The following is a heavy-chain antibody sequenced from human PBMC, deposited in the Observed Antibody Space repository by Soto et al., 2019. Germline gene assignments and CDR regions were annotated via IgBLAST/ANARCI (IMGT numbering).Heavy chain of an antibody. Sequence: SETLSLTCTVSGGSISSYYWSWIRQPPGKGLEWIGYIYYSGSTNYNPSLKSRVNISVDTSKNQFSLKLSSVTAADTAVYYCARQESEVPAAMPGSDYYYYMDVWGKGTTVTVSS. D-gene: IGHD2-2*01. CDR3: ARQESEVPAAMPGSDYYYYMDV. CDR1: GGSISSYY. V-gene: IGHV4-59*08. J-gene: IGHJ6*03. CDR2: IYYSGST.